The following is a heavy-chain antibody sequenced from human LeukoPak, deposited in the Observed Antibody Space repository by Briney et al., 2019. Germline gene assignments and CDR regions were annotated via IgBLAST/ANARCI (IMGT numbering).Heavy chain of an antibody. CDR1: GDSISSTSHY. CDR3: ARQNIYGGNSVGFDY. CDR2: IYYSGTT. Sequence: SETLSLTCTLSGDSISSTSHYWAWIRQSPAKGLQWIGSIYYSGTTYYNLSLKSRVTISVDTSNNHFSLKLSSVTAADTAVYYCARQNIYGGNSVGFDYWGQGTLVTVSS. J-gene: IGHJ4*02. V-gene: IGHV4-39*01. D-gene: IGHD4-23*01.